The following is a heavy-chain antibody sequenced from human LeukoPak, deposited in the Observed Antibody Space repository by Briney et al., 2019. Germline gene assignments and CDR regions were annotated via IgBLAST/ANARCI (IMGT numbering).Heavy chain of an antibody. CDR1: GYTFTSYD. CDR2: MNPNSGNT. J-gene: IGHJ4*02. V-gene: IGHV1-8*01. CDR3: ARGIGDYYDSSG. Sequence: ASVKVSCKASGYTFTSYDINWVRQATGQGLEWMGWMNPNSGNTGYAQKFQGRVTMTRNTSISTAYMELSSLRSEDTAVYYCARGIGDYYDSSGWGQGTLVTVSS. D-gene: IGHD3-22*01.